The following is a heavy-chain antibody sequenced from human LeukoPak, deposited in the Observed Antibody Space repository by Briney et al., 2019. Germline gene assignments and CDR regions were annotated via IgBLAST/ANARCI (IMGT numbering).Heavy chain of an antibody. D-gene: IGHD5-18*01. J-gene: IGHJ4*02. CDR3: ATAGDTANGGECFDY. CDR2: FDPEDGET. CDR1: GYTLTELS. V-gene: IGHV1-24*01. Sequence: ASVKVSCKVSGYTLTELSMHWVRQAPGKGLEWMGGFDPEDGETIYAQKFQGRVTMTEDTSTDTAYMELSSLRSEDTAVYYCATAGDTANGGECFDYWSQGTLVTVSS.